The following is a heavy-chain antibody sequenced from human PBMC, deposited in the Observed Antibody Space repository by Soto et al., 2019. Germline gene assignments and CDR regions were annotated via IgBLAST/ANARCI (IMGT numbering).Heavy chain of an antibody. V-gene: IGHV1-69*13. CDR1: GGTFSSYA. CDR2: IIPIFGTA. Sequence: SVKVSCKASGGTFSSYAISWVRQAPGQGLEWMGGIIPIFGTANYAQKFQGRVTITADESTSTAYMELSSLRFEDTAVYYCARDGGYSSGWNYGMDVWGQGTTVTVSS. D-gene: IGHD6-19*01. CDR3: ARDGGYSSGWNYGMDV. J-gene: IGHJ6*02.